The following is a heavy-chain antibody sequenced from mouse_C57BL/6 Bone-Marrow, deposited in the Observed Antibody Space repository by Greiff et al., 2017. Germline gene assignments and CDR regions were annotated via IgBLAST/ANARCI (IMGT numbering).Heavy chain of an antibody. CDR1: GYSITSGYD. CDR3: ARGLYYDYRGFAY. Sequence: VQLKESGPGMVKPSQSLSLTCTVTGYSITSGYDWHWIRHFPGNKLEWMGYISYSGSTNYNPSLKSRISITHDTSKNHFFLKLNSVTTEDTATXYCARGLYYDYRGFAYWGQGTLVTVSA. CDR2: ISYSGST. D-gene: IGHD2-4*01. V-gene: IGHV3-1*01. J-gene: IGHJ3*01.